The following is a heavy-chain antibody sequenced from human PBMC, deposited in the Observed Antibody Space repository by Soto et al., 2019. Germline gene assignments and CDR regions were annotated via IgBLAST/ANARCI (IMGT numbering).Heavy chain of an antibody. CDR1: GFTFSSYG. CDR2: ISYDGSNK. D-gene: IGHD2-2*01. J-gene: IGHJ6*02. V-gene: IGHV3-30*18. CDR3: AKDLTVVVPAAKLYYYYYYGMDV. Sequence: QVQLVESGGGVVQPGRSLRLSCAASGFTFSSYGMHWVRQAPGKGLEWVAGISYDGSNKYYADSVKGRFTISRDNSKNTLYLQMNSLRAEDTAVYYCAKDLTVVVPAAKLYYYYYYGMDVWGQGTTVTVSS.